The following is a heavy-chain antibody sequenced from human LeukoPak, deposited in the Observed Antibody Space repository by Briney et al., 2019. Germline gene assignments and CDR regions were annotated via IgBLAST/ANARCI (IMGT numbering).Heavy chain of an antibody. Sequence: ASVKVSCKASGYTFTSYDINWVRQATGQGLEWMGWIGPNNGVTNYAQKFQGKVTMTRDTSINTAYMELSSLRSDDTAVYYCARDIRPRVESFDYWGQGTLVTVSS. J-gene: IGHJ4*02. D-gene: IGHD3-3*01. CDR1: GYTFTSYD. CDR2: IGPNNGVT. V-gene: IGHV1-2*02. CDR3: ARDIRPRVESFDY.